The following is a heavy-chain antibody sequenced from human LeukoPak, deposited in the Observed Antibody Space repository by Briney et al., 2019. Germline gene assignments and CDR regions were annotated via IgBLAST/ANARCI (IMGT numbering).Heavy chain of an antibody. Sequence: PSQTLSLTCTVSGGSISSGGYYWTWIRQHPGKGLEWIGYIYYSGSTNYNPSLKSRVTISVDTSKNQFSLKLSSVTAADTAVYYCARSVYYGMDVWGQGTTVTVSS. J-gene: IGHJ6*02. V-gene: IGHV4-31*03. CDR3: ARSVYYGMDV. D-gene: IGHD5/OR15-5a*01. CDR2: IYYSGST. CDR1: GGSISSGGYY.